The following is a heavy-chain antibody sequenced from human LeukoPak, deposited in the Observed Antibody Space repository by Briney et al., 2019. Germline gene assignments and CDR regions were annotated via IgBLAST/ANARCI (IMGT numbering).Heavy chain of an antibody. D-gene: IGHD6-13*01. V-gene: IGHV1-3*01. J-gene: IGHJ3*02. CDR3: ARSVVRGSWYKDAFDI. CDR2: INAGNGNT. Sequence: GASVKVSCKASGYTFTSYAMHWVRQAPGQRLEWMGWINAGNGNTKYSQKFQGRVTITRDTSASTAYMELSSLRSEDTAVYYCARSVVRGSWYKDAFDIWGQGTMVTVSS. CDR1: GYTFTSYA.